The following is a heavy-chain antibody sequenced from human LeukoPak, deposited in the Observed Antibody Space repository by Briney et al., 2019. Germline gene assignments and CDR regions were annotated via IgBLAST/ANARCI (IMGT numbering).Heavy chain of an antibody. CDR1: GDSVSSNSAA. CDR2: TYYRSKWYN. Sequence: SQTLSLTCAISGDSVSSNSAAWNWIRQSPSRGLEWLGRTYYRSKWYNDYAVSVRSRITINPDTSKNQFSLQLNSVTPEDTAVYYCARGFPYSSDSNLAQMPIDYWGQGTLVTVSS. J-gene: IGHJ4*02. CDR3: ARGFPYSSDSNLAQMPIDY. D-gene: IGHD6-25*01. V-gene: IGHV6-1*01.